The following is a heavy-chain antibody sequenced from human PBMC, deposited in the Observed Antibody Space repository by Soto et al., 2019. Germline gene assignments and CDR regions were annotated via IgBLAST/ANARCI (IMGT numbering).Heavy chain of an antibody. V-gene: IGHV3-48*01. CDR3: ARVMSISWYFDL. CDR1: GFTFYTYS. J-gene: IGHJ2*01. CDR2: ISSSSSSI. D-gene: IGHD5-12*01. Sequence: GGSLRLSCAACGFTFYTYSMNGVRQAPGKGLEWLSYISSSSSSIYYADSVKGRFTISRDNAKNSLYLQMNSLRAEDTAKYYCARVMSISWYFDLWGRGTLVTVSS.